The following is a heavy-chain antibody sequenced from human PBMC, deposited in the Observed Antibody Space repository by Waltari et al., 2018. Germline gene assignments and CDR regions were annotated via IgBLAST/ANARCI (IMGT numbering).Heavy chain of an antibody. Sequence: QLVQSGAEVMKPGSSVKVSCRASGGTFSSYTISWMRQAPGQGLEWMGRCIPNLGIENYGKKFQGRVKITATKSTSTAYMELSSLRTEDTAVYYCARSYYGCTAVLYDSYGMDVWGQGTTVTVSS. CDR3: ARSYYGCTAVLYDSYGMDV. J-gene: IGHJ6*02. CDR2: CIPNLGIE. V-gene: IGHV1-69*02. D-gene: IGHD4-17*01. CDR1: GGTFSSYT.